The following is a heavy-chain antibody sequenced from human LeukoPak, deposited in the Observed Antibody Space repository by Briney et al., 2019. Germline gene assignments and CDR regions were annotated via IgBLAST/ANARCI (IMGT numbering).Heavy chain of an antibody. CDR2: IYHSGST. CDR3: ARSNGIAVAGTGFDY. CDR1: GYSISSGYY. J-gene: IGHJ4*02. V-gene: IGHV4-38-2*02. Sequence: SETLSLTCTVSGYSISSGYYWGWIRQPPGKGLEWIGSIYHSGSTNYNPSLKSRVTISVDTSKNQFSLKLSSVTAADTAVYYCARSNGIAVAGTGFDYWGQGTLVTVSS. D-gene: IGHD6-19*01.